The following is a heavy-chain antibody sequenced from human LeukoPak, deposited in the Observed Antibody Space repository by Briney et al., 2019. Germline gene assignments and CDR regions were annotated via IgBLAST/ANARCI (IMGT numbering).Heavy chain of an antibody. Sequence: PGGSLRLSCAASGFTFSSYWMTWVRQAPGKELEWVANIKRDGSEKYYVDSVKGRFTFSRDNAKNSLYLQMNSLRAEDTAVYYCARGTSGAFDRWGQGTLVTVSS. CDR3: ARGTSGAFDR. V-gene: IGHV3-7*01. CDR2: IKRDGSEK. D-gene: IGHD1-14*01. CDR1: GFTFSSYW. J-gene: IGHJ5*02.